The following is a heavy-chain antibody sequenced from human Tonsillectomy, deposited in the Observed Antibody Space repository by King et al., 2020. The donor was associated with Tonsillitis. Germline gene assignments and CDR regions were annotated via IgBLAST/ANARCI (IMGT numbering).Heavy chain of an antibody. D-gene: IGHD6-13*01. CDR1: GFTFDDYA. J-gene: IGHJ1*01. CDR3: VRSYTRSWYGDPAEYFQH. V-gene: IGHV3-9*01. Sequence: VQLVESGGGLVQPGRSLRLSCAASGFTFDDYAMHWVRQAPGKGLEWVSGISWNSGNIGYADSVKGRFTTSRDNTKNSLYLQMNSLRAEDTALYYCVRSYTRSWYGDPAEYFQHWGQGTLVTVSS. CDR2: ISWNSGNI.